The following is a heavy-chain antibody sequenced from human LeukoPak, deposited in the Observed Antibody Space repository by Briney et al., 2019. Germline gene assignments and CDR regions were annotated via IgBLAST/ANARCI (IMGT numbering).Heavy chain of an antibody. CDR1: GYTFTRYD. Sequence: ASVKVSRTASGYTFTRYDINWVSHPPGQGLEWMGWMNPNNGNTGYAHKFQGRDTMTRSTYMDTAYKELNTLTSDDTAAYYCARGFYYYGLDVWGQGTTVTVSS. J-gene: IGHJ6*02. CDR2: MNPNNGNT. CDR3: ARGFYYYGLDV. V-gene: IGHV1-8*01.